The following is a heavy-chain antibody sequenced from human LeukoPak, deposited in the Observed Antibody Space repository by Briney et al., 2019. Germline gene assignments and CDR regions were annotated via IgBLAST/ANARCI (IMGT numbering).Heavy chain of an antibody. J-gene: IGHJ3*02. Sequence: SETLSLTCTVSGGSISSYYWSWIRQPPGKGLEWIGYIYYSGSTNYNPSLKSRVTISVDTSKNQFSLKLSSVTAADTAVYYCARDPNGDYIGTFDMWGRGTMVSVSS. D-gene: IGHD4-17*01. V-gene: IGHV4-59*01. CDR3: ARDPNGDYIGTFDM. CDR1: GGSISSYY. CDR2: IYYSGST.